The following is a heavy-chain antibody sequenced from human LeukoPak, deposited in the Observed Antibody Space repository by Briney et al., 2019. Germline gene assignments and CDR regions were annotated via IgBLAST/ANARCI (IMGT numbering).Heavy chain of an antibody. V-gene: IGHV3-23*01. J-gene: IGHJ4*02. CDR2: ISGSGGSK. D-gene: IGHD6-19*01. Sequence: GGSLRLSCAASGFTFRSSAMSWVRQAPGKGLEWVSSISGSGGSKYYADSVKGRFTISRDNSKNTLYLQMNSLRAEDTAVYYCAKDLSDWYGFYFDFWGQGTLVTVSS. CDR3: AKDLSDWYGFYFDF. CDR1: GFTFRSSA.